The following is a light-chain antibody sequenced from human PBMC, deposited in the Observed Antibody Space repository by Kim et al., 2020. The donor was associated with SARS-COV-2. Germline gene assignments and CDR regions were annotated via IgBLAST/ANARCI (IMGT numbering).Light chain of an antibody. J-gene: IGKJ1*01. V-gene: IGKV3-15*01. CDR2: AAS. Sequence: VSPGDRATLSCGAIGSVSSVLSWYQRKPDPAPRLLFYAASTRATGIPARFGGSGSGTDFTLTISSLRSENFAIYYCQQYNIWPRTFVQGTKM. CDR3: QQYNIWPRT. CDR1: GSVSSV.